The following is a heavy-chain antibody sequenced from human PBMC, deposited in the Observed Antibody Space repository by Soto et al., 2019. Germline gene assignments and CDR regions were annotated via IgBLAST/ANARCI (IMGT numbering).Heavy chain of an antibody. J-gene: IGHJ6*02. CDR2: TYYRSRWYS. D-gene: IGHD2-15*01. CDR3: ARSEEDSDYYYYGMDV. V-gene: IGHV6-1*01. Sequence: PSQTLSLTCVVSGDTVSSNSVAWNWVRQSPSRGLEWLGRTYYRSRWYSDYAVSVRSRIDINADTSKNQVSLQLNSVTPEDTAVYYCARSEEDSDYYYYGMDVWGQGTTVTVS. CDR1: GDTVSSNSVA.